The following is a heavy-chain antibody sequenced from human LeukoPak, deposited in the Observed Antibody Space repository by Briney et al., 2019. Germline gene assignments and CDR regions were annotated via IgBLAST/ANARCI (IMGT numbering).Heavy chain of an antibody. D-gene: IGHD4-17*01. Sequence: ASVKVSCKASGYTFTDYYMHWVRQAPGQGLEWMGWISPSSGGTNYAQKLQGRVTMTTDTSTSTAYMELRSLRSDDTAVYYCARDSPNYGDYDYWGQGTLVTVSS. CDR3: ARDSPNYGDYDY. J-gene: IGHJ4*02. CDR1: GYTFTDYY. V-gene: IGHV1-2*02. CDR2: ISPSSGGT.